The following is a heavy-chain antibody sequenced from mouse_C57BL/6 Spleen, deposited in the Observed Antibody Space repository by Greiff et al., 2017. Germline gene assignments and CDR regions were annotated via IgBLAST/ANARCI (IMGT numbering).Heavy chain of an antibody. CDR3: TGGDYDAY. D-gene: IGHD2-4*01. V-gene: IGHV1-15*01. J-gene: IGHJ2*01. CDR1: GYTFTDYE. Sequence: VQLVESGAELVRPGASVTLSCKASGYTFTDYEMHWVKQTPVHGLEWIGAIDPETGGTAYNQKFKGKAILTADKSSSTAYMELRSLTSEDSAVYYCTGGDYDAYWGQGTTLTVAS. CDR2: IDPETGGT.